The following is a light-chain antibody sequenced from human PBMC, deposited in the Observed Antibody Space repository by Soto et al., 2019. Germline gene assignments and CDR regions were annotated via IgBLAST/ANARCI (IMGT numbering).Light chain of an antibody. CDR2: VAS. CDR3: QQFTSYPLT. J-gene: IGKJ4*01. Sequence: EIVLTQSPGTLSLSPGERATLSCRASQSVSNNYLAWYQQKPGQAPSLLIYVASNRATGIPDRFSGSGSGTDFTLTISRLEPEDVAVYYCQQFTSYPLTFGGGTKVDIK. CDR1: QSVSNNY. V-gene: IGKV3-20*01.